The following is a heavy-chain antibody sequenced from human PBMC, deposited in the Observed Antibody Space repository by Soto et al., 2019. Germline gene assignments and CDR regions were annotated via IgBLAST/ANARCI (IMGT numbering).Heavy chain of an antibody. J-gene: IGHJ6*02. CDR1: GGSISSSSYY. CDR2: IYYSGST. V-gene: IGHV4-39*01. CDR3: ARHEGGSGSYYRGYYGMEV. Sequence: SETLSLTCTVSGGSISSSSYYWGWIRQPPGKGLEWIGSIYYSGSTYYNPSLKSRVTISVDTSKNQFSLKLSSVTAADTAVYYCARHEGGSGSYYRGYYGMEVWGQGTTVTVSS. D-gene: IGHD3-10*01.